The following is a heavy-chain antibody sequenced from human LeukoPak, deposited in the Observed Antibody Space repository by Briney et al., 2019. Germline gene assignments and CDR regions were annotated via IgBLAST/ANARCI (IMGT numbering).Heavy chain of an antibody. V-gene: IGHV3-23*01. CDR1: GFTLSSYE. D-gene: IGHD3-3*01. Sequence: GGSLRLSCIVSGFTLSSYEMSWIRQAPGKGLEWVASIEYSGGSAYYADSVKGRFTISRDNSKNTLYLQMNSLRAEDTAVYYCAKRSGGPSPFDYWGQGTLVTVSS. CDR3: AKRSGGPSPFDY. CDR2: IEYSGGSA. J-gene: IGHJ4*02.